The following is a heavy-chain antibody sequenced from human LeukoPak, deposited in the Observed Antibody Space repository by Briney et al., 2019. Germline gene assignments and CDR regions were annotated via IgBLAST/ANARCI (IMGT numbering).Heavy chain of an antibody. J-gene: IGHJ2*01. CDR3: ARIWPDL. D-gene: IGHD3-10*01. CDR1: GGSFSGYF. V-gene: IGHV4-34*01. Sequence: SETLSLTCAVYGGSFSGYFWGWIRQPPGKGLEWIGEINDSGYTNYNPSLKSRVTISVDTSKKQFSLRLNSVTAADTAVYYCARIWPDLWGRGTPVTVSS. CDR2: INDSGYT.